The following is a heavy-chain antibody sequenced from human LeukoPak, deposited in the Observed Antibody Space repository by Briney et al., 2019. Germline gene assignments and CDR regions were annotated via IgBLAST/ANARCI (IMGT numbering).Heavy chain of an antibody. Sequence: GGSLRLSCAASGFTFSSYAMHWVRQAPGKGLEYVSAISSNGGSTYYANSVKGGFTISRDNSKNTLYLQMGSLRAEDMAVYYCARGETGPHAFDIWGQGTMVTVSS. V-gene: IGHV3-64*01. J-gene: IGHJ3*02. D-gene: IGHD3-10*01. CDR2: ISSNGGST. CDR3: ARGETGPHAFDI. CDR1: GFTFSSYA.